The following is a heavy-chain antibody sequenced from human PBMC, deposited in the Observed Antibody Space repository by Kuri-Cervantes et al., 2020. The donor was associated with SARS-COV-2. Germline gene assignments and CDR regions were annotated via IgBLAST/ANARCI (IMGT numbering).Heavy chain of an antibody. CDR1: GYTFNNYD. Sequence: ASVKVSCKASGYTFNNYDINWVRQATGQGLEWMGWMNPNSGNTGYAQKFQGRVTMTRNTSISTAYMELSSLRSEDTAVYYCARAPYYDFWSGTSTDAFDIWGQGTMVTVSS. D-gene: IGHD3-3*01. J-gene: IGHJ3*02. V-gene: IGHV1-8*01. CDR2: MNPNSGNT. CDR3: ARAPYYDFWSGTSTDAFDI.